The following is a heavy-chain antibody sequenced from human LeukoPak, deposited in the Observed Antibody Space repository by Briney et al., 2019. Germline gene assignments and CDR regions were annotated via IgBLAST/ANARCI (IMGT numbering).Heavy chain of an antibody. J-gene: IGHJ4*02. Sequence: PGGSLRLSCAASGFTFSNYVMHWVRQAPGKGLEWVTVISFDGRNENYADSVKGRFTISRDNSKNMVFLLMNSLRTEDTAVYYCARVARESSSWYYFDYWGQGTLVTASS. V-gene: IGHV3-30*04. D-gene: IGHD6-13*01. CDR3: ARVARESSSWYYFDY. CDR2: ISFDGRNE. CDR1: GFTFSNYV.